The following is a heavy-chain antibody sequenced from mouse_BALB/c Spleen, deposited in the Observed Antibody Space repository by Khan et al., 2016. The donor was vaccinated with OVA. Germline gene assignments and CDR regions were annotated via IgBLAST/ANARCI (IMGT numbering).Heavy chain of an antibody. J-gene: IGHJ4*01. CDR2: ISRGGGYT. Sequence: EVELVESGGDLVKPGGSLKLSCAASGFNFSSYGMSWVRQTPDKRLEWVASISRGGGYTYYADSVKGRFTISRDNAKNTLYLQMSSLKSEDTAMFYCTMAYYGNDYYAMDNWGQGTSVTVSS. V-gene: IGHV5-6*01. CDR3: TMAYYGNDYYAMDN. D-gene: IGHD2-9*01. CDR1: GFNFSSYG.